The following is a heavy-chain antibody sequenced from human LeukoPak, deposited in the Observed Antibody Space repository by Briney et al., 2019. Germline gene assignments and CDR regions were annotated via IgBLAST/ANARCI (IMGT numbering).Heavy chain of an antibody. Sequence: GRSLRLSCVGSGFAFHNYAMHWVRRPPGKGLEWVSAINWNSDTKAYADSVKGRFTISRDRTRNSLYLQMDSLRPEDTALYYCAKDTGGNGAYFYAMDVWGQGTSVTVSS. V-gene: IGHV3-9*01. CDR3: AKDTGGNGAYFYAMDV. D-gene: IGHD4-23*01. CDR2: INWNSDTK. J-gene: IGHJ6*02. CDR1: GFAFHNYA.